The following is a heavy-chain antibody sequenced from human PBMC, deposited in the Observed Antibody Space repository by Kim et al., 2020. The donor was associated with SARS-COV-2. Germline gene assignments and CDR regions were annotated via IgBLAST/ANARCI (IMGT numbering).Heavy chain of an antibody. V-gene: IGHV4-39*01. J-gene: IGHJ4*02. CDR3: ARRSIGVRFGELLYCFDY. Sequence: SETLSLTCTVSGGSISSSSYYWGWIRQPPGKGLEWIGSIYYSGSTYYNPSLKSRVTISVDTSNNQFSLKLSSVTAADTAVYYCARRSIGVRFGELLYCFDYWGQGTLVTVSS. D-gene: IGHD3-10*01. CDR2: IYYSGST. CDR1: GGSISSSSYY.